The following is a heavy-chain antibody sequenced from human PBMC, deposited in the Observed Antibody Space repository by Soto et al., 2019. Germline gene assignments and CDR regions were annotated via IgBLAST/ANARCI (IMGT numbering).Heavy chain of an antibody. CDR1: GFTFSNAW. V-gene: IGHV3-15*01. CDR2: IKSKTDGGTT. Sequence: EVQLVESGGGLVKPGGSLRLSCAASGFTFSNAWMSWVRQAPGKGLEWVGRIKSKTDGGTTDYAAPVKGRFTISRDDSKNTLYLQMNSLKTEDTAVYYCTTYYGSGSFLSYYYYDYMDVWGKGTTVTVSS. CDR3: TTYYGSGSFLSYYYYDYMDV. J-gene: IGHJ6*03. D-gene: IGHD3-10*01.